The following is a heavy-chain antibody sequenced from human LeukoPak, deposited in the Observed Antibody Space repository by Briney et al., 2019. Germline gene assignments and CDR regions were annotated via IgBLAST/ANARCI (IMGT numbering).Heavy chain of an antibody. CDR3: AKDPSHSGSYYDAFDI. V-gene: IGHV3-30*18. Sequence: PGRSLRLSCAASGFIFENYGMHWVRQAPGQGLQWVAVISYDGSTKYYGDSVKGRFTISRDNSKNTLYLQMNSLRAEDTAVYYCAKDPSHSGSYYDAFDIWGQGTMVTVSS. D-gene: IGHD1-26*01. CDR1: GFIFENYG. CDR2: ISYDGSTK. J-gene: IGHJ3*02.